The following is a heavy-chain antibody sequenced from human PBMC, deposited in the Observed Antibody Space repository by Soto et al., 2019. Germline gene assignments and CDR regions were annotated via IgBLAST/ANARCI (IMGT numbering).Heavy chain of an antibody. D-gene: IGHD5-18*01. CDR3: AKDPSKRQSGYSYGPNWFDP. V-gene: IGHV3-23*01. CDR2: ISGSGGST. CDR1: GFTFSSYA. Sequence: QTGGSLRLSCAASGFTFSSYAMSWVRQAPGKGLEWVSAISGSGGSTYYADSVKGRFTISRDNSKNTLYLQMNSLRAEDTAVYYCAKDPSKRQSGYSYGPNWFDPLCQRTLVTVSA. J-gene: IGHJ5*02.